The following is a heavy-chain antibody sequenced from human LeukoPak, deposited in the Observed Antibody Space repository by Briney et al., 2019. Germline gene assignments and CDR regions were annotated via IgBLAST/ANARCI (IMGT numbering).Heavy chain of an antibody. CDR3: ARESGAFSPFGF. V-gene: IGHV4-4*02. D-gene: IGHD1-26*01. CDR2: VHLSGAS. CDR1: GGSILSTNW. J-gene: IGHJ4*02. Sequence: SETLSLTCAVPGGSILSTNWWSWVRQPPGKGLEWIGEVHLSGASNYNPSLKSRVSMSIDKSRIHLSLELTSVTAADTAIYYCARESGAFSPFGFWGQGTLVTVSS.